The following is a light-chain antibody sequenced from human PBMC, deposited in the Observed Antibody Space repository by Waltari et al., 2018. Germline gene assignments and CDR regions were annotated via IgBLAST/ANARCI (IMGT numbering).Light chain of an antibody. CDR1: SSDVGGYNS. Sequence: QSALTQPRSVSGSPGQSVTISCTGTSSDVGGYNSVSWYQQHPGKAPKLMIYDVSKRPSGVPDRFSGSKSGNTASLTISGLQAEDEADYYCCSYAGSYTFVVFGGGTKLTVL. CDR2: DVS. V-gene: IGLV2-11*01. J-gene: IGLJ2*01. CDR3: CSYAGSYTFVV.